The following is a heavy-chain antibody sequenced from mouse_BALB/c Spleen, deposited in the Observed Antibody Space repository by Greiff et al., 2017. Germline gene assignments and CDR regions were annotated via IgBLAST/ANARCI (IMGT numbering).Heavy chain of an antibody. J-gene: IGHJ1*01. V-gene: IGHV2-9*02. CDR1: GFSLTSYG. Sequence: LQLQESGPGLVAPSQSLSITCTVSGFSLTSYGVHWVRQPPGKGLEWLGVIWAGGSTNYNSALMSRLSISKDNSKSQVFLKMNSLQTDDTAMYYWARGSSSSYWYFDVWGAGTTVTVSS. CDR2: IWAGGST. D-gene: IGHD1-1*01. CDR3: ARGSSSSYWYFDV.